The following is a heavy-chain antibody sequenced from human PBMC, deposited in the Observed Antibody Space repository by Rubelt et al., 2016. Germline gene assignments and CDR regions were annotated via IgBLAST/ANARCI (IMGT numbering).Heavy chain of an antibody. Sequence: QLQLQESGPGLVKPSETLSLTCTVSGGSISSSSYYWGWIRQHPGKGLEWIGYIYYSGSTYYNPSLKSRVTISVDTSKNQCTLKLGAVAAADTAVYYCARGSVVAATLDWFDPWGQGTLVTVSS. CDR2: IYYSGST. V-gene: IGHV4-31*03. J-gene: IGHJ5*02. CDR1: GGSISSSSYY. D-gene: IGHD2-15*01. CDR3: ARGSVVAATLDWFDP.